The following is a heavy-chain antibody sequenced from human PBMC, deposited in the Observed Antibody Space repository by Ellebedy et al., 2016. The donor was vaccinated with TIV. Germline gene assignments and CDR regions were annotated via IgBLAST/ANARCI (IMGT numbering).Heavy chain of an antibody. CDR2: IKSKTDGGTT. Sequence: GGSLRLSCAASGFTFSSYSMNWVRQAPGKGLEWVGRIKSKTDGGTTVYAAPVEGRFTISRDDSKNTLYLEMNSLKIEDTAMFYCTTGRDWSKYWGQGTLVTVSS. J-gene: IGHJ4*02. CDR3: TTGRDWSKY. V-gene: IGHV3-15*07. CDR1: GFTFSSYS. D-gene: IGHD3-9*01.